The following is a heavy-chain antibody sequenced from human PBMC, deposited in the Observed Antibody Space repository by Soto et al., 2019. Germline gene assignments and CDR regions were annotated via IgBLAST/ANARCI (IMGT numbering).Heavy chain of an antibody. D-gene: IGHD2-2*01. V-gene: IGHV4-30-2*01. CDR2: FYHDGTT. CDR3: AGSRYCSSTTCYFFDY. CDR1: GASISSDGYS. Sequence: LSLTCTVSGASISSDGYSWSWIRQPPGKGLEWIGYFYHDGTTYYNPSLRSRVTISVDKSKNQFSLRLISVTAADTAVYYCAGSRYCSSTTCYFFDYWGQGALVTVS. J-gene: IGHJ4*02.